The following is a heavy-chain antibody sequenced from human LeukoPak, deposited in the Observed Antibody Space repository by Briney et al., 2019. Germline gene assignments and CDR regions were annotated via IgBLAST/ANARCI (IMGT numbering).Heavy chain of an antibody. V-gene: IGHV3-21*01. CDR3: ARGRGGVVVADNDHAFDI. CDR1: GFTFSRYG. D-gene: IGHD2-15*01. Sequence: KTGGSLRLSCTASGFTFSRYGMNWVRQAPGKGLEWVSSISSSSSYIYYADSVKGRFTISRDNAKNSLYLQMNSLRAEDTAVYYCARGRGGVVVADNDHAFDIWGQGTMVTVSS. J-gene: IGHJ3*02. CDR2: ISSSSSYI.